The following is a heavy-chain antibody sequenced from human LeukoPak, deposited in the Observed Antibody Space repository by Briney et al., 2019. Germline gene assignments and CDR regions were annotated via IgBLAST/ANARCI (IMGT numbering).Heavy chain of an antibody. CDR1: GFTFSSYA. D-gene: IGHD3-22*01. Sequence: GGSLRLSCAASGFTFSSYAMSWVRQAPGKGLEWVSAISGSGGSTYYADSVKGRFTISRDNSKNTLYLQMNSLRAEDTAVYHCAKRRDYYDSSGYYYVGFDYWGQGTLVTVSS. CDR2: ISGSGGST. J-gene: IGHJ4*02. V-gene: IGHV3-23*01. CDR3: AKRRDYYDSSGYYYVGFDY.